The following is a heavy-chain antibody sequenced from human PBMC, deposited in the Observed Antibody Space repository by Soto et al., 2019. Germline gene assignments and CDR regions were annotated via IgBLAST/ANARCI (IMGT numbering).Heavy chain of an antibody. CDR2: INHSGST. Sequence: SETLSLTCAVYGGSFSGYYWSWIRQPPGKGLEWIGEINHSGSTNYNPSLKSRVTISVDTSKNQFSLKLSSVTAADTAVYYCARVSTTQLFDPWGQGTLVTVSS. V-gene: IGHV4-34*01. D-gene: IGHD4-4*01. J-gene: IGHJ5*02. CDR1: GGSFSGYY. CDR3: ARVSTTQLFDP.